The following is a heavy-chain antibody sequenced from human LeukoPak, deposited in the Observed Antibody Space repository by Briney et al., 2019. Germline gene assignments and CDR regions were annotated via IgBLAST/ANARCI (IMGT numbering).Heavy chain of an antibody. Sequence: SETLSLTCTVSGGSISSYYWSWIRQPPGKGLEWIGYINTSGSTNYNPSLKSRVTISVDTSKNQFSLKLSSVTAADTAVYYCARQVGARIAFDIWGQGTMVTVSS. D-gene: IGHD1-26*01. CDR2: INTSGST. V-gene: IGHV4-4*09. CDR1: GGSISSYY. CDR3: ARQVGARIAFDI. J-gene: IGHJ3*02.